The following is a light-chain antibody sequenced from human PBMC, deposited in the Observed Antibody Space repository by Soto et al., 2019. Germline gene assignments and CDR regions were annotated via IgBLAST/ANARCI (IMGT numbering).Light chain of an antibody. CDR3: QQYGSSPPTIT. CDR2: GAS. V-gene: IGKV3-20*01. J-gene: IGKJ5*01. Sequence: EIGMTQSPATLSVSPGERATLSCRASQSGTSSYLAWYQQKPGQAPRLLIYGASNRATGIPDRFSGSGSGTDFTLTISRLEPEDFAVYYCQQYGSSPPTITFGQGTRLEIK. CDR1: QSGTSSY.